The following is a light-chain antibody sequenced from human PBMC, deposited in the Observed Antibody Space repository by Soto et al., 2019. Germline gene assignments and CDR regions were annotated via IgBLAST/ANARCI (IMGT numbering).Light chain of an antibody. CDR2: EVS. CDR3: ASFAGSNIF. J-gene: IGLJ2*01. V-gene: IGLV2-8*01. Sequence: QSALTQPPSASGSPGQSVTISCTGTSSDVGGYNYVSWYQQHPGKAPKLMTYEVSKRPSGVPDRFSGSKSGNTASLTVSGLQAEYEADYYCASFAGSNIFFGRGTKLTVL. CDR1: SSDVGGYNY.